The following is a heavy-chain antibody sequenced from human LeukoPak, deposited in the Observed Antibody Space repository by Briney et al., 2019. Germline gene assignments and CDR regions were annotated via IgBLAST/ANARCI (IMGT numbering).Heavy chain of an antibody. CDR3: ARDIGDSSSGWGYFDY. Sequence: RRSLRLSCAASGFTFSSYSMNWVRQAPGKGLEWVSSISSSSSYIYYADSVKGRFTISRDNAKNSLYLQMNSLRAEDTAVYYCARDIGDSSSGWGYFDYWGQGTLVTVSS. J-gene: IGHJ4*02. D-gene: IGHD3-22*01. V-gene: IGHV3-21*01. CDR2: ISSSSSYI. CDR1: GFTFSSYS.